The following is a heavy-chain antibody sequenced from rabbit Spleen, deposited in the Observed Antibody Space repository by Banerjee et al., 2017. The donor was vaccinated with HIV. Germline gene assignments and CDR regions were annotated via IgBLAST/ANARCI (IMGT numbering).Heavy chain of an antibody. CDR3: ARDLHSNNQYTLEL. V-gene: IGHV1S45*01. Sequence: QEQLEESGGDLVKPEGSLTLTCTASGFSFSTNYYMCWVRQAPGKGLEWIGCIYTGNSGNTYYASWAKGRSTISKTSSTTVTLRMTSLTAADTATYFCARDLHSNNQYTLELWGPGTLVTVS. CDR1: GFSFSTNYY. J-gene: IGHJ6*01. D-gene: IGHD1-1*01. CDR2: IYTGNSGNT.